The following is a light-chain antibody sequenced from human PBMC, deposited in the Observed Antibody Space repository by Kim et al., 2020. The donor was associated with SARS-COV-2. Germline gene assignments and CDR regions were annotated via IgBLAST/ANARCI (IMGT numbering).Light chain of an antibody. CDR2: DAT. Sequence: SPGEGATLSCRASQSVDTNYVAWYQQPAGQAPRLLIDDATTGAPGIPDRFGGSGSGTDFTPTINRLPPEDAVVFRCQQDGSSPYTFGQGTKLEI. CDR1: QSVDTNY. V-gene: IGKV3-20*01. CDR3: QQDGSSPYT. J-gene: IGKJ2*01.